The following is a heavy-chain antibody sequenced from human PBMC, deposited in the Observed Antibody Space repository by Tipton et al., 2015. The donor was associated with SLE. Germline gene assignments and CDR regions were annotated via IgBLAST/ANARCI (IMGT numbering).Heavy chain of an antibody. CDR2: IYYSGST. J-gene: IGHJ4*02. D-gene: IGHD3-3*01. V-gene: IGHV4-59*11. CDR1: GGSLTSPY. CDR3: AKGTQYFDFWGGPLWYSDY. Sequence: TLSLTCTVSGGSLTSPYWNWIRQPPGKGLEWIGNIYYSGSTNYNPSLKSRVTISVDTSKNQFSLEVNSVTAADTAMYYCAKGTQYFDFWGGPLWYSDYWGQGTLVTVSS.